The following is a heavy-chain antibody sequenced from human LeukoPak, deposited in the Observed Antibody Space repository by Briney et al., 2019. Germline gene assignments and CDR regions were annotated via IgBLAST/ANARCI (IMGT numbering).Heavy chain of an antibody. CDR1: GYTFTDYY. Sequence: ATVKISCKVSGYTFTDYYMHWVQQAPGKGLEWMGLVDPEDGETIYAEKFQGRVTITADTSTDTAYMELSSLRSEDTAVYYCATVSPYYYDSSGYYYPLDYWGQGTLVTLSS. V-gene: IGHV1-69-2*01. J-gene: IGHJ4*02. D-gene: IGHD3-22*01. CDR2: VDPEDGET. CDR3: ATVSPYYYDSSGYYYPLDY.